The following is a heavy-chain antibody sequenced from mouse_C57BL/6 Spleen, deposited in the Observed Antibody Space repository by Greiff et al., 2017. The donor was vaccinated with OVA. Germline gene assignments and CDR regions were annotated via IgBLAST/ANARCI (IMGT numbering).Heavy chain of an antibody. CDR2: IYPGDGGT. CDR3: ARGGREFDY. J-gene: IGHJ2*01. CDR1: GYAFSSSW. Sequence: VQLQQSGPELVKPGASVKISCKASGYAFSSSWMNWVKQRPGKGLEWIGRIYPGDGGTNYNGKFKGKATLTADKSSSTAYMQLSSLTSEDSAVYFCARGGREFDYWGQGTTLTVSS. D-gene: IGHD3-3*01. V-gene: IGHV1-82*01.